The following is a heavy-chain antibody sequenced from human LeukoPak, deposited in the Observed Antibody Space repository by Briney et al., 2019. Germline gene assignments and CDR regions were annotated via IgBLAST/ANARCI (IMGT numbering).Heavy chain of an antibody. V-gene: IGHV4-30-4*01. D-gene: IGHD4-17*01. J-gene: IGHJ4*02. CDR1: GGPISSGDYY. CDR3: ARGVEGYGLHY. CDR2: IYYSGST. Sequence: SETLSLTCTVSGGPISSGDYYWSWIRQPPGKGLEWIGYIYYSGSTYYNPSLKSRVTISVDTSKNLFSLKLTSVTAADTAVYYCARGVEGYGLHYWGQGTLVTVSS.